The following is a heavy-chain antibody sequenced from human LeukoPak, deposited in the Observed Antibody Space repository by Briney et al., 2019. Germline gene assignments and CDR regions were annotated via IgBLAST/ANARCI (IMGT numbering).Heavy chain of an antibody. J-gene: IGHJ5*02. CDR3: ARGIAALGFDP. D-gene: IGHD6-6*01. CDR2: ISSSSSYI. CDR1: GFAFSSYS. Sequence: GGSLRLSCAASGFAFSSYSMNWVRQAPGKGLEWVSSISSSSSYIYYADSVKGRFTISRDNAKNSLYLQMNSLRAEDTAVYYCARGIAALGFDPWGQGTLVTVSS. V-gene: IGHV3-21*01.